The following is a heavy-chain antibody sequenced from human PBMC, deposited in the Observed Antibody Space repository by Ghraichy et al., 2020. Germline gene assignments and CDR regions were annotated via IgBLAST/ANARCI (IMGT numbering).Heavy chain of an antibody. V-gene: IGHV1-18*01. Sequence: ASVKVSCKASGYTFTSYGISWVRQAPGQGLEWMGWISAYNGDTNYAQKLQGRVTMTTDTSTSTAYMELRSLRSDDTAVYYCAREQYYDFWSGYYGRPDAFDIWGQGTMVTVSS. D-gene: IGHD3-3*01. J-gene: IGHJ3*02. CDR2: ISAYNGDT. CDR3: AREQYYDFWSGYYGRPDAFDI. CDR1: GYTFTSYG.